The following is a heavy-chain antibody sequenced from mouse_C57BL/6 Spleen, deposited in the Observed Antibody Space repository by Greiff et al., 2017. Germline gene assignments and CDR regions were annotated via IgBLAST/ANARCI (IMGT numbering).Heavy chain of an antibody. D-gene: IGHD1-1*01. CDR1: GFTFSDYY. J-gene: IGHJ4*01. V-gene: IGHV5-12*01. CDR2: ISNGGGST. Sequence: EVMLVESGGGLVQPGGSLKLSCAASGFTFSDYYMYWVRQTPEKRLEWVAYISNGGGSTYYPDTVKGRFTISRDNAKNTLYLQMSRLKSEDTAMYYCARQYGSSYDYAMDYWGQGTSVTVSS. CDR3: ARQYGSSYDYAMDY.